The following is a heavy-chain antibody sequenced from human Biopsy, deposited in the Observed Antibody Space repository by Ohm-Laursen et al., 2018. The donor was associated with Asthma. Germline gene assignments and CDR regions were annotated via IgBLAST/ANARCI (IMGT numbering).Heavy chain of an antibody. D-gene: IGHD7-27*01. CDR1: GGSMSSSSYY. CDR3: ARHWDWGSFFDY. Sequence: SDTLSLTWSVSGGSMSSSSYYWGWIRQPPGKGLEWMGSISYTGSAYHNPSLKSRVTISVDTSKNHFSLKLSSVTAADTAVYYCARHWDWGSFFDYWGQGTLVTVSS. J-gene: IGHJ4*02. CDR2: ISYTGSA. V-gene: IGHV4-39*01.